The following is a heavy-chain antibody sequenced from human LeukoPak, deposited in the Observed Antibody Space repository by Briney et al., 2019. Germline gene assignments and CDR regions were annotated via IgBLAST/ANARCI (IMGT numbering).Heavy chain of an antibody. CDR3: ARDYGDYGHDY. CDR1: GGSFSGYY. D-gene: IGHD4-17*01. CDR2: IYTSGST. V-gene: IGHV4-4*07. Sequence: SETLSLTCAVYGGSFSGYYWSWIRQPAGKGLEWIGRIYTSGSTNYNPSLKSRVTMSVDTSKNQFSLKLSSVTAADTAVYYCARDYGDYGHDYWGQGTLVTVSS. J-gene: IGHJ4*02.